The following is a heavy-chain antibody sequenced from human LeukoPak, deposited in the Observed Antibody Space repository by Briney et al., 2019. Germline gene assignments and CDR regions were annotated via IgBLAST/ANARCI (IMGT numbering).Heavy chain of an antibody. D-gene: IGHD3-16*02. CDR2: IGRYGGDI. V-gene: IGHV3-23*01. CDR1: GFTFSSYA. J-gene: IGHJ4*02. Sequence: GGSLRLSCAASGFTFSSYAMTWVRQAPGKGLEWVSVIGRYGGDIHYADSVEGRFTISRDNSKNTLYLQMNSLRAEDTAVYYCAIGDSLGELSSSFEYWGQGTLVTVSS. CDR3: AIGDSLGELSSSFEY.